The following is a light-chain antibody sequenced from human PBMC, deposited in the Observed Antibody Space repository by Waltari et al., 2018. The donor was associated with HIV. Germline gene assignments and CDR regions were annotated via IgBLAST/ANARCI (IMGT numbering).Light chain of an antibody. CDR3: SSFTKDFTVI. V-gene: IGLV2-14*01. J-gene: IGLJ2*01. Sequence: SVVTQPASVSGFPGQSVPISCTGTDSDFGYGNFVSWYQNHPGKAPKVILFEVDSRAAGVDDRFSGSKSGNTASLTISGLRTEDEANYYCSSFTKDFTVIFGGGTKVTIL. CDR2: EVD. CDR1: DSDFGYGNF.